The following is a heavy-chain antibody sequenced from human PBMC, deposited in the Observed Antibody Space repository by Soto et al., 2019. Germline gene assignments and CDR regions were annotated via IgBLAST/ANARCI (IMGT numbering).Heavy chain of an antibody. CDR1: GYTFTSYG. V-gene: IGHV1-18*01. Sequence: ASVKVSCKASGYTFTSYGISWVRQAPGQGLEWMGWISAYNGNTNYAQKLQGRVTMTTDTSTSTAYMELRSLRSDATAVYYCARGHTNYDFWSGSPDYWGQGTLVTVSS. CDR2: ISAYNGNT. CDR3: ARGHTNYDFWSGSPDY. J-gene: IGHJ4*02. D-gene: IGHD3-3*01.